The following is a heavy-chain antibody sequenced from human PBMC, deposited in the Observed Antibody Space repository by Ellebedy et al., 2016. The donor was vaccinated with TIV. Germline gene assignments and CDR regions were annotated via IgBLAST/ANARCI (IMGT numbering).Heavy chain of an antibody. CDR3: ARGVAARYFGSREKTQRNGLDV. V-gene: IGHV4-34*01. CDR1: GGSFSGYY. D-gene: IGHD3-9*01. J-gene: IGHJ6*02. CDR2: INHSGST. Sequence: MPGGSLRLSCAVYGGSFSGYYCSWIRQPPGKGLEWIGEINHSGSTNYNPSLKGRVTISVDTSKNQFSLKLSSVTAADTAVYYCARGVAARYFGSREKTQRNGLDVWGQGTTVTVSS.